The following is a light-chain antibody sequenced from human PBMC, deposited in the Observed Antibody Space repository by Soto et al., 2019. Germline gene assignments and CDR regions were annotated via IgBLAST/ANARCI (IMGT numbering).Light chain of an antibody. CDR3: QSYDGSLSAHYV. CDR1: SSNIGSGYD. V-gene: IGLV1-40*01. Sequence: QSVLTQPPSVSGAAGQRVTISCTGSSSNIGSGYDVQWYQQLPGTAPKLLIYGNSNRPSGVPDRFSGSKSGTSASLAITGLQADDEADYYCQSYDGSLSAHYVFGTGTKVTVL. CDR2: GNS. J-gene: IGLJ1*01.